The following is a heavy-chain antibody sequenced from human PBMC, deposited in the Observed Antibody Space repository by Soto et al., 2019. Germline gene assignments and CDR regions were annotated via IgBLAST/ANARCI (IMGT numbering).Heavy chain of an antibody. D-gene: IGHD6-6*01. Sequence: GGSLRLSCAASGFTFSSYGMHWVRQAPGKGLEWVAVIWYDGSNKYYADSVKGRFTISRDNSKNTLYLQMNSLRAEDTAVYYCARDSSSSPGDDAFDIWGQGTMVTVSS. J-gene: IGHJ3*02. V-gene: IGHV3-33*01. CDR2: IWYDGSNK. CDR1: GFTFSSYG. CDR3: ARDSSSSPGDDAFDI.